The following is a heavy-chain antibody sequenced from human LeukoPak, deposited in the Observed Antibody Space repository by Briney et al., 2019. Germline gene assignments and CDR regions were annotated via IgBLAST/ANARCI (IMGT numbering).Heavy chain of an antibody. V-gene: IGHV3-11*01. CDR1: GFTFSDYC. D-gene: IGHD6-6*01. CDR3: ARVDSSSSGDY. J-gene: IGHJ4*02. CDR2: ISSSGSTI. Sequence: GGSLRLSRAASGFTFSDYCMSWIRQAPGKGQEWVSYISSSGSTIYYPDSVKGRFTISRDNAKNSLYLQMNSLRAEDTAVYYCARVDSSSSGDYWGQGTLVTVSS.